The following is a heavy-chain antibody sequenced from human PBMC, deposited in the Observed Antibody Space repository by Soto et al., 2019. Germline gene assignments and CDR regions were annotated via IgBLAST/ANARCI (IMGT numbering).Heavy chain of an antibody. V-gene: IGHV3-66*01. CDR2: IYNDDST. D-gene: IGHD6-19*01. J-gene: IGHJ5*02. Sequence: GGSLRLSCAASGFTVSSNYMSWVRQAPGKGLEWVSVIYNDDSTYYADSVKGRFTISRDNSKNTLYLQMNSLRAEDTAVYYCARDYSSGWSPWFDPWGQGTLVTVSS. CDR3: ARDYSSGWSPWFDP. CDR1: GFTVSSNY.